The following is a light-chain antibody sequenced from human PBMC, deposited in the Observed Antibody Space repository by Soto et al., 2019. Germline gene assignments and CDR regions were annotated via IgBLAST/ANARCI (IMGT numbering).Light chain of an antibody. CDR1: QSVSSN. J-gene: IGKJ4*01. V-gene: IGKV3-15*01. CDR2: GAS. CDR3: QKRGNWPY. Sequence: QSPAVLSVSLEERSTRSCMASQSVSSNLAWYQQKPGQAPRLLIYGASTRATGIPARFSGSGSGTEFTLTISSLQSEDFAVYYCQKRGNWPYVGGATKV.